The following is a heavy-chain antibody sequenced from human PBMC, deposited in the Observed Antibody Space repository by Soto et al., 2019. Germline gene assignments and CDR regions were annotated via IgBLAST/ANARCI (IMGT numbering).Heavy chain of an antibody. CDR3: AREVSPNSRGWYTVLVRWFHH. J-gene: IGHJ5*02. D-gene: IGHD6-19*01. Sequence: QVQLQESGPGLVKPSQTLSLTCTVSGGSISSGDDYWSWIRQHPGKGLEWIGYIHYSGSTYYNPSLKTRVSISVDTSKNPFSLMVSSVTAADTAVYYCAREVSPNSRGWYTVLVRWFHHWGQGTLVTVSS. CDR2: IHYSGST. V-gene: IGHV4-31*03. CDR1: GGSISSGDDY.